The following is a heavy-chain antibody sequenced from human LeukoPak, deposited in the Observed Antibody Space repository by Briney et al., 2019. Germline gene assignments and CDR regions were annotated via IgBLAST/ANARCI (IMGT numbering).Heavy chain of an antibody. CDR3: ARDHGIAAAQVVGDY. CDR1: GFTFSSYG. J-gene: IGHJ4*02. Sequence: PGRSLRLSCAASGFTFSSYGMHWVRQAPGKGLEWVANIKQDGSEKYYVDSVKDRFTISRDNAKNSLYLQMNSLRAEDTAVYYCARDHGIAAAQVVGDYWGQGTLVTVSS. CDR2: IKQDGSEK. D-gene: IGHD6-13*01. V-gene: IGHV3-7*01.